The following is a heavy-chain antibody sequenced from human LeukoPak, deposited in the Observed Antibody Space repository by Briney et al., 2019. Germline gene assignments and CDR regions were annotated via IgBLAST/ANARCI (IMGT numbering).Heavy chain of an antibody. J-gene: IGHJ4*02. Sequence: SETLSLTCTVSGGSISSGGYYWSWIRQHPGKGLGWIGYIYYSGSTYYNPSLKSRVTISVDTSKNQFSLKLSSVTAADTAVYYCARAHVDTAIAFDYWGQGTLVTVSS. V-gene: IGHV4-31*03. CDR2: IYYSGST. CDR1: GGSISSGGYY. D-gene: IGHD5-18*01. CDR3: ARAHVDTAIAFDY.